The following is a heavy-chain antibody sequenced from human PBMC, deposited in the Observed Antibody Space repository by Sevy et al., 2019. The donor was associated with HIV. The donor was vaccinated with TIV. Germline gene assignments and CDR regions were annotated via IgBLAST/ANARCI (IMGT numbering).Heavy chain of an antibody. Sequence: GGSLRLSCAASGFTFSNYWMSWVRQAPGKGLEWVANIKKDGSEKYYVDSVKGRLTISRDNAKNSLFLQMNSLRAEDTALYYCARDCSSTSCLWGLDVWGQGTTVTVSS. D-gene: IGHD2-2*01. V-gene: IGHV3-7*03. CDR3: ARDCSSTSCLWGLDV. CDR1: GFTFSNYW. J-gene: IGHJ6*02. CDR2: IKKDGSEK.